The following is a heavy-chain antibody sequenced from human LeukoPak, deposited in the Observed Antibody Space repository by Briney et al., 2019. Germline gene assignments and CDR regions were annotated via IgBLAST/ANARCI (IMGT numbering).Heavy chain of an antibody. CDR3: ARGTTMVRGAYYYYYMDV. CDR1: GGFISSGSYY. Sequence: PSETLSLTCTVSGGFISSGSYYWSWIRQPAGKGLEWIGRMYTSGSTNYNPSLKSRVTISVDTSKNQFSLKLSSVTAADTAVYYCARGTTMVRGAYYYYYMDVWGKGTTVTVSS. D-gene: IGHD3-10*01. V-gene: IGHV4-61*02. J-gene: IGHJ6*03. CDR2: MYTSGST.